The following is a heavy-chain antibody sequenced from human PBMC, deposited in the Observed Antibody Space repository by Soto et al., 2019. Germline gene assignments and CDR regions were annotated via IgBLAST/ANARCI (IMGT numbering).Heavy chain of an antibody. J-gene: IGHJ4*02. CDR1: GFTFTTYW. CDR2: ITGDGSDS. V-gene: IGHV3-74*01. D-gene: IGHD3-10*02. Sequence: EVQLVESGGGLVQPGGSPRLSCAASGFTFTTYWMYWVSQAPGEGLVWVSRITGDGSDSTYADSVKGRFTISRDNAKNTLYLQMNSLRAEDTALYYCGRGGRGGHYYVDYWGQGTLVTVSS. CDR3: GRGGRGGHYYVDY.